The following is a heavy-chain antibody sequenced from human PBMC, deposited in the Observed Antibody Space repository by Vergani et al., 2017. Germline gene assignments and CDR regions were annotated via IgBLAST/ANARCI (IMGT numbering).Heavy chain of an antibody. D-gene: IGHD2-2*01. Sequence: QVQLQESGPGLVKPSQTLSLTCTVSGGSISSGGYYWSWIRQHPGKGLEWIGYIYYSGSTYYNPSLKSRVTISVDTSKNQFSLKLSSVTAADTAVYYCARGRKGEEYHPTSDPWGQGTLVTVSS. CDR1: GGSISSGGYY. CDR2: IYYSGST. CDR3: ARGRKGEEYHPTSDP. J-gene: IGHJ5*02. V-gene: IGHV4-31*03.